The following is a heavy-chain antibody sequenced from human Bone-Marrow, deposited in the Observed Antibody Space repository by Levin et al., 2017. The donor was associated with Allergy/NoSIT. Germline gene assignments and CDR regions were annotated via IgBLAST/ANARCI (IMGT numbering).Heavy chain of an antibody. D-gene: IGHD3-22*01. CDR3: ATAGRTSGYADAFEF. J-gene: IGHJ3*01. CDR1: GFTFSDYA. CDR2: ISYDGYNK. Sequence: GGSLRLSCAASGFTFSDYAIHWVRQAPGKGLEWVAAISYDGYNKYYADSVKGRFTISKDNSKKTLYLQMNSLRDEDTALYYCATAGRTSGYADAFEFWGQGTMVTVSS. V-gene: IGHV3-30-3*01.